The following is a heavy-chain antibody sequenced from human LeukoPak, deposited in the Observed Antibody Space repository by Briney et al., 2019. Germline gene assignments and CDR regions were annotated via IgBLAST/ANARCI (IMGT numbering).Heavy chain of an antibody. J-gene: IGHJ4*02. CDR2: IYYSGNT. Sequence: SETLSLTCTVSGGSISSSSYFWGWIRQPPGKGLVWIGSIYYSGNTYYNPSLKSRVTISLDTSKNQFSLKLGSVTAADTAVYYCARRNRWELLDFWGQGTLVTVSS. D-gene: IGHD1-26*01. V-gene: IGHV4-39*01. CDR3: ARRNRWELLDF. CDR1: GGSISSSSYF.